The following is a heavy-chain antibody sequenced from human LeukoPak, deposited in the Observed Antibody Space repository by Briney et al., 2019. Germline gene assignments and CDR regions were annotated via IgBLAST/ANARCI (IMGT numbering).Heavy chain of an antibody. Sequence: RGSLRLSCAASGFTFRSYTMSWVRQAPGKGLEWVSTITKSGDSTYYVDSVKGRFTISRDNSKNTLYLQMNSLRAEDTAKYYCTKDYCGKFCSAVWGQGTTVTVSS. J-gene: IGHJ6*02. CDR1: GFTFRSYT. CDR3: TKDYCGKFCSAV. CDR2: ITKSGDST. V-gene: IGHV3-23*01. D-gene: IGHD3-9*01.